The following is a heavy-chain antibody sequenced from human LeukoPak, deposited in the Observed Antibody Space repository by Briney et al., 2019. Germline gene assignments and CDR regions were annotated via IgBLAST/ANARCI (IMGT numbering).Heavy chain of an antibody. D-gene: IGHD5-18*01. J-gene: IGHJ4*02. V-gene: IGHV3-48*04. Sequence: GGSLRLSCAASGFTFSSYSMSWVRQAPGKGLEWVSYISSSGNTIDYADSVKGRFTISRDNAKNSLYLQMVSLRAEDTAVYYCARLRGYSYGYGDYWGQGTLVTASS. CDR3: ARLRGYSYGYGDY. CDR1: GFTFSSYS. CDR2: ISSSGNTI.